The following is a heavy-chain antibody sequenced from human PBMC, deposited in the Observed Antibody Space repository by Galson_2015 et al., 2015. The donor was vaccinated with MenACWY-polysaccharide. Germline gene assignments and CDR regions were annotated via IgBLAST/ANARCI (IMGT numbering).Heavy chain of an antibody. J-gene: IGHJ4*02. CDR2: IKQDGSGK. D-gene: IGHD6-13*01. V-gene: IGHV3-7*01. Sequence: SLRLSCAASGFTFSTYWMSWVRQAPGKGLEWVANIKQDGSGKYYVDSVKGRFTISRDNAKNSLYLQLNSLRVEDTAVYYCASPPGNWYLIDYWGQGTLVTVSS. CDR3: ASPPGNWYLIDY. CDR1: GFTFSTYW.